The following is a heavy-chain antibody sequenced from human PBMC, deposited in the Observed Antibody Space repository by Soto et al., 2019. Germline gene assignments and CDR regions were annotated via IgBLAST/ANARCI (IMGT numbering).Heavy chain of an antibody. CDR2: ISYDGSNK. V-gene: IGHV3-30*18. CDR1: GFTFSSYG. D-gene: IGHD5-12*01. Sequence: QVQLVESGGGVVQPGRSLRLSCAASGFTFSSYGMHWVRQAPGKGLEWVAVISYDGSNKYYADSVKGRFTISRDNSKNTLYLQMNRLRAEVTAVYYCAKEGGYSGYVLYWYFDLWCRGTLVTGSS. J-gene: IGHJ2*01. CDR3: AKEGGYSGYVLYWYFDL.